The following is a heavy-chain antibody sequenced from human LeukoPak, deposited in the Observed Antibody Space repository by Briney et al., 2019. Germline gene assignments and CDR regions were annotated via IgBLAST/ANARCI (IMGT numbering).Heavy chain of an antibody. J-gene: IGHJ6*02. D-gene: IGHD2-2*01. CDR1: GGSFSGYY. V-gene: IGHV4-34*01. Sequence: SETLSLTCAGYGGSFSGYYWSWIRQPPGKGLEWIGEINHSGSTNYNPSLKSRVTISVDTSKNQFSLKLSSVTAADTAVYYCARVLGYCSSTSCYYYYYYGMDVWGQGTTVTVSS. CDR2: INHSGST. CDR3: ARVLGYCSSTSCYYYYYYGMDV.